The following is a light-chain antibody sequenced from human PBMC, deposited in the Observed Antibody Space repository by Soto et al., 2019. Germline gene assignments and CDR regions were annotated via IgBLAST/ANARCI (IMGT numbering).Light chain of an antibody. CDR2: GSS. CDR1: QSVSTRY. J-gene: IGKJ2*01. V-gene: IGKV3-20*01. CDR3: HQFGSSPPAFT. Sequence: ESMLTQSPGTLSLSPGERATLSCRASQSVSTRYLAWYQQKPGQAPRHLIYGSSNRATGIPDRLSGSGSGTDFTLTISRLEPEDFEVYYCHQFGSSPPAFTFGQGTKLEI.